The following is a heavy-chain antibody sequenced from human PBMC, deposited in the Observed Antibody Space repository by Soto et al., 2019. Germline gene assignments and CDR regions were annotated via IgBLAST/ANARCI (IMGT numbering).Heavy chain of an antibody. V-gene: IGHV4-30-4*01. CDR1: GGSISSGDYY. J-gene: IGHJ4*02. Sequence: TLSLTCTVSGGSISSGDYYWSWIRQPPGKGLEWIGYIYYSGSTYYNPSLKSRVTISVDTSKNQFSLKLSSVTAADTAVYYCASYDFWSGSVDYWGQGTLVTVSS. D-gene: IGHD3-3*01. CDR2: IYYSGST. CDR3: ASYDFWSGSVDY.